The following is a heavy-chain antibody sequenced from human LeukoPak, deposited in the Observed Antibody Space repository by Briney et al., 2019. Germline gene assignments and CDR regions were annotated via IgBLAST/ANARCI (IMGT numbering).Heavy chain of an antibody. CDR1: GGSIRSTTYY. Sequence: PSETLSLTCSVSGGSIRSTTYYWGWIRQPPGKGLEWIGSIYYSGSTNYNPSLKSRVTISVDTSKNQFSLRLSSVTAADTAVYYCARVTGYMIEDYFDYWGQGTLVTVSS. V-gene: IGHV4-39*07. J-gene: IGHJ4*02. D-gene: IGHD3-22*01. CDR3: ARVTGYMIEDYFDY. CDR2: IYYSGST.